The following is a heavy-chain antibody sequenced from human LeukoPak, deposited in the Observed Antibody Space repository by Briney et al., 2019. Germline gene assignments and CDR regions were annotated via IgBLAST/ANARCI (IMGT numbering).Heavy chain of an antibody. CDR3: ATSSNAPGNH. V-gene: IGHV3-7*01. CDR1: GFTFSDYY. J-gene: IGHJ5*02. Sequence: PGGSLRFSCAASGFTFSDYYMNWIRQAPGKGLEWVANIKEDGSAQYYVDSVKGRFTISRDNAQNSLNLQMNSLGAEDTAVYYCATSSNAPGNHWGRGTLVTVSS. D-gene: IGHD2-2*01. CDR2: IKEDGSAQ.